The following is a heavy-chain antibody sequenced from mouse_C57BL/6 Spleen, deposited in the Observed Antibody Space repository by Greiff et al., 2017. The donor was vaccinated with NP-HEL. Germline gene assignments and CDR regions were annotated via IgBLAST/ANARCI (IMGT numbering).Heavy chain of an antibody. V-gene: IGHV1-52*01. CDR3: ARGGYYGNYRCFDY. CDR2: IDPSDSET. CDR1: GYTFTSYW. Sequence: QVQLQQPGAELVRPGSSVKLSCKASGYTFTSYWMHWVKQRPIQGLEWIGNIDPSDSETHYNQKFKDKATLTVDKSSSTAYMQLSSLTSEDSAVYYCARGGYYGNYRCFDYWGQGTTLTVSS. D-gene: IGHD2-1*01. J-gene: IGHJ2*01.